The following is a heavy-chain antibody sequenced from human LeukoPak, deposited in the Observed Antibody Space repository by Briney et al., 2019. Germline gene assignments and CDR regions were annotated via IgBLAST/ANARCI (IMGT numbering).Heavy chain of an antibody. CDR3: ARSYGSGFDAFDI. V-gene: IGHV3-30-3*01. D-gene: IGHD6-19*01. Sequence: GSLRLSCAASGFTFSSYAMHWVRQAPGKGLEWVAVISYDGSNKYYADSVKGRFTISRDNSKNTLYLQMNSLRAEDTAVYYCARSYGSGFDAFDIWGQGTMVTVSS. CDR1: GFTFSSYA. CDR2: ISYDGSNK. J-gene: IGHJ3*02.